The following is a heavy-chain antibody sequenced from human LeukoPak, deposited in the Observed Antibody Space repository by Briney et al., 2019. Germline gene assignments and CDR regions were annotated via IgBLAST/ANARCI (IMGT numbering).Heavy chain of an antibody. D-gene: IGHD3-3*01. CDR3: ARESEHYDFWSGYYYFDY. V-gene: IGHV3-7*01. CDR1: GFTFSSYW. J-gene: IGHJ4*02. Sequence: PGGSLRLTCAASGFTFSSYWMSWVSQAPGKGLEWVANIKQDGSEKYYVDSVKGRFTISRDNAKNSLYLQMNSLRAEDTAVYYCARESEHYDFWSGYYYFDYWGQGTLVTVSS. CDR2: IKQDGSEK.